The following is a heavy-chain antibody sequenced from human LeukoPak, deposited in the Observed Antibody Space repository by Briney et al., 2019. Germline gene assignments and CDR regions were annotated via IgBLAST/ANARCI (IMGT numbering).Heavy chain of an antibody. V-gene: IGHV4-39*01. D-gene: IGHD3/OR15-3a*01. CDR3: ARQTGSGLFILP. J-gene: IGHJ4*02. Sequence: SETLSLTCTVSGGSISTSNYYWGWIRRPPGKGLEWIGNIFYSGSTYYSPSLRSRVTISLDTSRNQFSLKLNSVTAADTAVYYCARQTGSGLFILPGGQGTLVTVSS. CDR1: GGSISTSNYY. CDR2: IFYSGST.